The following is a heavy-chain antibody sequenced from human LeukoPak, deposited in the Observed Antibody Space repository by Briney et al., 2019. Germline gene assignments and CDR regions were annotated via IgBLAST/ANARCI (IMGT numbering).Heavy chain of an antibody. CDR3: ARGLLSSGLHPFDY. CDR2: IYYSGST. V-gene: IGHV4-59*01. J-gene: IGHJ4*02. D-gene: IGHD3-22*01. CDR1: GGSINSYY. Sequence: PSETLSLTCTVSGGSINSYYWSWMRQPPRKGREWIGYIYYSGSTNYSPSLKGRVSISVDTSKNQFSLKLSSVTAADTAVYYCARGLLSSGLHPFDYWGQGTLVTVPS.